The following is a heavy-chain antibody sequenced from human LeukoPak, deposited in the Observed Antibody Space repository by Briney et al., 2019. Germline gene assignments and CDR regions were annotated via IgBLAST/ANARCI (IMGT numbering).Heavy chain of an antibody. Sequence: GGSLRLSCAASGFTVSSNYMGWVRQAPGKGLEWVSVIYSGGSTYYADSVKGRFTISRDNSKNTLYLQMNSLRAEDTAVYYCARVNGYETGWLDPWGQGTLVTVSS. CDR2: IYSGGST. CDR3: ARVNGYETGWLDP. CDR1: GFTVSSNY. D-gene: IGHD5-18*01. V-gene: IGHV3-53*01. J-gene: IGHJ5*02.